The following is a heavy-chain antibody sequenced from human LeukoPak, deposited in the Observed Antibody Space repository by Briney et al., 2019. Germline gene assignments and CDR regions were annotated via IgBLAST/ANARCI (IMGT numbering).Heavy chain of an antibody. D-gene: IGHD6-13*01. J-gene: IGHJ6*02. CDR2: ISYDGSNK. CDR3: AREITPPKYSSSSPHYYYYGMDV. Sequence: PGGSLRLSWAASGFTFSSYAMSWVRRAPGKGLEWGAVISYDGSNKYYADSVKGRFTISRDNSKNTLYLQMNSLRAEDTAVYYCAREITPPKYSSSSPHYYYYGMDVWGQGTTVTVSS. V-gene: IGHV3-30*01. CDR1: GFTFSSYA.